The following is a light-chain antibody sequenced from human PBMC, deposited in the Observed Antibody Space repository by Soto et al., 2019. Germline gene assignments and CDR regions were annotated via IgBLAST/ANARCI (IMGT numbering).Light chain of an antibody. J-gene: IGKJ4*01. Sequence: ETVMSQSPGTLAVSLGERATLSCRASQSVSIHLAWYQQKPGQAPRLLIYDASNRATGIPARFSGSGSGTDFTLTISSLEPEDFAVYYCQQRSNWPPLTFGGGTKVDI. V-gene: IGKV3-11*01. CDR3: QQRSNWPPLT. CDR2: DAS. CDR1: QSVSIH.